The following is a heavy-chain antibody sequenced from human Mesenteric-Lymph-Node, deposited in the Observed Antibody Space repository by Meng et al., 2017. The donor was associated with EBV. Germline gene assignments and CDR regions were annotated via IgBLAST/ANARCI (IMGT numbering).Heavy chain of an antibody. J-gene: IGHJ1*01. V-gene: IGHV4-34*01. D-gene: IGHD4-17*01. CDR3: ARGGGHADYFAEYFHN. CDR2: INHTGST. Sequence: RGGVLPSSPSPSPAGAVDGASLSGYCWSWFRQPPGQGLEWIGEINHTGSTNYNPSLRSRVTISVDTSKNQFSLRLSSVTAADTAVYYCARGGGHADYFAEYFHNWGQGTLVTVSS. CDR1: GASLSGYC.